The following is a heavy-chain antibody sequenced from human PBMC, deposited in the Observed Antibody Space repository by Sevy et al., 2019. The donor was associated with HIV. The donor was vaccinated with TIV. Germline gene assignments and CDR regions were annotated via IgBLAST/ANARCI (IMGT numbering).Heavy chain of an antibody. D-gene: IGHD4-17*01. CDR1: GGSISSGGYY. CDR2: IYYSGST. J-gene: IGHJ4*02. V-gene: IGHV4-31*03. CDR3: ARCRYGDYFDY. Sequence: SETLSLTCTVSGGSISSGGYYWSWIRQHPGKGLEWIGYIYYSGSTYYNPSLKSRVTISVETSKNQFSLKLSSVTAADTAVYYCARCRYGDYFDYWGQGTLVTVSS.